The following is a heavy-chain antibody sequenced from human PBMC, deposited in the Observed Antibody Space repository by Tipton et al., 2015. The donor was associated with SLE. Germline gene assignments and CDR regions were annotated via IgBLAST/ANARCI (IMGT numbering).Heavy chain of an antibody. J-gene: IGHJ3*02. CDR1: GGSFSGHY. D-gene: IGHD3-3*01. CDR2: INHSGST. V-gene: IGHV4-34*01. Sequence: TLSLTCTVYGGSFSGHYWSWIRQPPGKGLEWIGEINHSGSTNYNPSLKSRVTISVDTSKNQVSLKLSSVTAADTAVYYCARDGDDFWSGYYPDASDIWGQGTMVTVSS. CDR3: ARDGDDFWSGYYPDASDI.